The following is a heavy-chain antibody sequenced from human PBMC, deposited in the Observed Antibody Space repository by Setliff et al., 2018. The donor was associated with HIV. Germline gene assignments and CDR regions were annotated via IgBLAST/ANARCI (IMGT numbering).Heavy chain of an antibody. Sequence: GASVKVSCKASVHTFASYGIGWLRQAPGQGLEWLGWITAYNVDAPNAQKSQGRVTMTIDIPTTTAYMEMGSLRFDDTAVYYCATARPGARFDVWGQGTLVTVSS. CDR1: VHTFASYG. V-gene: IGHV1-18*01. CDR3: ATARPGARFDV. J-gene: IGHJ4*02. D-gene: IGHD6-6*01. CDR2: ITAYNVDA.